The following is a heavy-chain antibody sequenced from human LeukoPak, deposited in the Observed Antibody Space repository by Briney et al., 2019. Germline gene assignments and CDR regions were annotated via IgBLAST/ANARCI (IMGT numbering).Heavy chain of an antibody. Sequence: TGGSLRLSCAASGFTFSSYSMNWVRQAPGKGLEWVSSISSSSSYIYYADSVKGRFTISRDNAKNSLYLQMNSLRAEDTAVYYCASSPRGYYDSSGEYYFDYWGQGTLVTVSS. V-gene: IGHV3-21*01. CDR1: GFTFSSYS. CDR2: ISSSSSYI. J-gene: IGHJ4*02. D-gene: IGHD3-22*01. CDR3: ASSPRGYYDSSGEYYFDY.